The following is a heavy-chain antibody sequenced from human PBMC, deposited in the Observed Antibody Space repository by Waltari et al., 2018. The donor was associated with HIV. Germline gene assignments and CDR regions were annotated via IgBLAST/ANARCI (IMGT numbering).Heavy chain of an antibody. CDR3: ARGRGGPDY. CDR2: ISYDGIEK. J-gene: IGHJ4*02. CDR1: GFTFRTYA. V-gene: IGHV3-30*01. D-gene: IGHD3-10*01. Sequence: QVQLVESGGGVVQPGRSLRLSCAASGFTFRTYAIHWVRQAPGKGLEWVTVISYDGIEKFYADSVKGRFTISRDNSKNTLYLQMNSLRAEDTAVYYCARGRGGPDYWGQGTRVTVSS.